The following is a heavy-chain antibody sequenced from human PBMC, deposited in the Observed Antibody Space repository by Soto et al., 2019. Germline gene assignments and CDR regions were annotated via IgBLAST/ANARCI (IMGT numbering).Heavy chain of an antibody. Sequence: GGSLRLSCAASGFTFSSYGMHWVRQAPGKGLEWVAVISYDGSNKYYADSVKGRFTISRDNSKNTLYLQMNSLRAEDTAVYYCAKDRLLWFGELSLDYWGQGTLVTVSS. V-gene: IGHV3-30*18. CDR2: ISYDGSNK. CDR3: AKDRLLWFGELSLDY. CDR1: GFTFSSYG. J-gene: IGHJ4*02. D-gene: IGHD3-10*01.